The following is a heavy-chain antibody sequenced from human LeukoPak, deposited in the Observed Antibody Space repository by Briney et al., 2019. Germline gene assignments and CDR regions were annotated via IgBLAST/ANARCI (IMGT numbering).Heavy chain of an antibody. V-gene: IGHV3-30*18. D-gene: IGHD6-19*01. CDR3: AKGGIAVAGTINNWFDP. Sequence: GGSLRLSCAASGFTFSSYSMHWVRQAPGKGLEWVAVISYDGSNKYYADSVKGRFTISGDNSKNTLYLQMNSLRAEDTAVYYCAKGGIAVAGTINNWFDPWGQGTLVTVSS. J-gene: IGHJ5*02. CDR1: GFTFSSYS. CDR2: ISYDGSNK.